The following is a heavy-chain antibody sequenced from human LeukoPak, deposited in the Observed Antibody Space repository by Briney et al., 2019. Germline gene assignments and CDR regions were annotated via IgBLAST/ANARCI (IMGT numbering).Heavy chain of an antibody. Sequence: KASETLSLTCTVSGGSISSYYWSWIRQPPGKGLEWIGYIYYSGSTNYNPSLKSRVTISVDTSKNQFSLKLSSVTAADTDVYYCARGRGYAFDIWGQGTMVTVSS. J-gene: IGHJ3*02. CDR2: IYYSGST. CDR3: ARGRGYAFDI. CDR1: GGSISSYY. D-gene: IGHD1-26*01. V-gene: IGHV4-59*01.